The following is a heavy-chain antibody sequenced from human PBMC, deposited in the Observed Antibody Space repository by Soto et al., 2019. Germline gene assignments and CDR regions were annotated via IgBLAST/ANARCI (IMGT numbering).Heavy chain of an antibody. CDR3: ARVKECSSTSCYARDAFDI. J-gene: IGHJ3*02. CDR2: ISSGGSGI. D-gene: IGHD2-2*01. V-gene: IGHV3-11*01. Sequence: QVQLVESGGGLVKPGGSLRLSCAASGFTFSDHYMSWIRQAPGKGLDWVSYISSGGSGIYYADSVKGRFTISRDNAKNSLYLQMKSLRAEDTAVYYCARVKECSSTSCYARDAFDIWGQGTMLTVSS. CDR1: GFTFSDHY.